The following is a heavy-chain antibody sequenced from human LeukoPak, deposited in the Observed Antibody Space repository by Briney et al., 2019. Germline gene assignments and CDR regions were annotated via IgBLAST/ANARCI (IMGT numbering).Heavy chain of an antibody. Sequence: SETLSLTCAVYGGSFSGYYWSWIRQPPGKGLEWIGEINHSGSTNYNPSLKSRVTISVDTSKNQFSLKLSSVTAADTAVYYCARGGMDYYDSSGYHLDYCGQGTLVTVSS. J-gene: IGHJ4*02. D-gene: IGHD3-22*01. V-gene: IGHV4-34*01. CDR1: GGSFSGYY. CDR3: ARGGMDYYDSSGYHLDY. CDR2: INHSGST.